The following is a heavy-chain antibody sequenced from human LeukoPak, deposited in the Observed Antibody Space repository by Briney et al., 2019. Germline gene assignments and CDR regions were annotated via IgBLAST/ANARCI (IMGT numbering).Heavy chain of an antibody. Sequence: SETLSLTCSVSGASISYYYWTRIRQSPGKGLEWIGYVYYSGSTNYNPSLKSRVTISLDTSKSQFSLKLISVTAADTAVYYCAGSLPKSSGFDWGQGTLVTVSS. V-gene: IGHV4-59*08. D-gene: IGHD3-22*01. CDR3: AGSLPKSSGFD. J-gene: IGHJ4*02. CDR1: GASISYYY. CDR2: VYYSGST.